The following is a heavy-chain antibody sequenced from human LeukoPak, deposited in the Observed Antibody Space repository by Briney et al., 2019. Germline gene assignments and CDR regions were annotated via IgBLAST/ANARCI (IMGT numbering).Heavy chain of an antibody. D-gene: IGHD3-22*01. CDR1: GFTFSDYY. J-gene: IGHJ6*03. Sequence: GGSLRLSCAASGFTFSDYYMSWIRQAPGKGLEWVSYISSSGSTIYCADSVKGRFTISRDNAKNSLYLQMNSLRAEDTAVYYCARVYYYDSSGYWDYYYYMDVWGKGTTVTVSS. V-gene: IGHV3-11*04. CDR3: ARVYYYDSSGYWDYYYYMDV. CDR2: ISSSGSTI.